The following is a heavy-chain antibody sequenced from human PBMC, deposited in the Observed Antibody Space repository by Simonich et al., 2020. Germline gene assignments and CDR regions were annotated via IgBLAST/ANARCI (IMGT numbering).Heavy chain of an antibody. CDR3: ASSKLATIDY. CDR1: GYTFTGYY. D-gene: IGHD5-12*01. V-gene: IGHV1-2*02. CDR2: INPTIGGT. Sequence: QVQLVQSGAEVKKPGASVKVSCKASGYTFTGYYMHWVRQAPGQGLEWMGCINPTIGGTNYAQKFKGRVTMTRDTSISTAYMELSRLRSDDTAVYYCASSKLATIDYWGQGTLVTVSS. J-gene: IGHJ4*02.